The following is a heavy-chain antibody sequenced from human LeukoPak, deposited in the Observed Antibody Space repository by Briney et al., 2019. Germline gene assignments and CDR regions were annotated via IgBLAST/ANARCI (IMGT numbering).Heavy chain of an antibody. CDR2: IYYSGST. D-gene: IGHD3-3*01. J-gene: IGHJ5*02. Sequence: SETLSLTCTVSGGSISSYYWRWIRQPPGKGLEWIGYIYYSGSTNYNPSLKSRVTISVDTSKNQFSLKLSSVTAADTAVYYCAREITIFGEVRFDPWGQGTLVTVSS. CDR3: AREITIFGEVRFDP. CDR1: GGSISSYY. V-gene: IGHV4-59*01.